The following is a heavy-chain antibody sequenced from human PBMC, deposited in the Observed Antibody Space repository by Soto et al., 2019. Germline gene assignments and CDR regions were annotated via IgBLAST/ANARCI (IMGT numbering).Heavy chain of an antibody. D-gene: IGHD5-12*01. V-gene: IGHV6-1*01. CDR3: AKGDNLGPKTGYAFDP. Sequence: SQTLSLTCAISGDSVSSNTASWNWIRQSPSRGLEWLGRTYFRSKWYNDYAVSVKSRIIINPDTSNNQFSLQLNSVTPEDTAVYFCAKGDNLGPKTGYAFDPWGEGIMVTVSS. CDR2: TYFRSKWYN. CDR1: GDSVSSNTAS. J-gene: IGHJ5*02.